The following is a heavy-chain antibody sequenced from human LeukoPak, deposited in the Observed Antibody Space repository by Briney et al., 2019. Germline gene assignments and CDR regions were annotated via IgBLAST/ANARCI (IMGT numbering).Heavy chain of an antibody. Sequence: ASVKVSCKASGYTFTSYGISWVRQAPGQGLEWMGWISAYNGNTNYAQKLQGRVTMTTDTSTSTAYMELRSLRSDDTAVYYCARDLGEKPPPFYYYYYYGMDVWGQGTTVTVSS. CDR1: GYTFTSYG. CDR2: ISAYNGNT. J-gene: IGHJ6*02. CDR3: ARDLGEKPPPFYYYYYYGMDV. V-gene: IGHV1-18*01. D-gene: IGHD3-16*01.